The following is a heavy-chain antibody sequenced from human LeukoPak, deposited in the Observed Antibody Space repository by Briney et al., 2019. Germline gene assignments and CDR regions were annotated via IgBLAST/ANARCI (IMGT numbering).Heavy chain of an antibody. CDR1: GGSISSYY. D-gene: IGHD3-22*01. CDR2: IYYSGST. Sequence: PSETLSFTCTVSGGSISSYYWSWIRQPPGKGLEWIGYIYYSGSTNYNPSLKSRVTISVDTSKNQFSLKLSSVTAADTAVYYCARVRDSSGYYYSDAFDIWGQGTMVTVSS. CDR3: ARVRDSSGYYYSDAFDI. J-gene: IGHJ3*02. V-gene: IGHV4-59*01.